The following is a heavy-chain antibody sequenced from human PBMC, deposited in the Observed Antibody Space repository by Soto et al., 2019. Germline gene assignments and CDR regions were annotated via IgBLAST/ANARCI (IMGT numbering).Heavy chain of an antibody. Sequence: LSLTCTVSGGSISSYYWSWIRQPPGKGLEWIGYIYYSGSTNYNPSPKSRVTISVDTSKNQFSLKLSSVTAADTAVYYCARLREDWNPEWFDPWGQGTLVTVSS. CDR3: ARLREDWNPEWFDP. J-gene: IGHJ5*02. V-gene: IGHV4-59*01. CDR2: IYYSGST. CDR1: GGSISSYY. D-gene: IGHD1-1*01.